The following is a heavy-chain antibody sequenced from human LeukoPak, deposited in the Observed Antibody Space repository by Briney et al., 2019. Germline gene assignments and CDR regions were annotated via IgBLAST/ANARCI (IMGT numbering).Heavy chain of an antibody. D-gene: IGHD3-3*01. CDR1: GFTFDDYA. J-gene: IGHJ3*02. CDR3: AKDTKLYYDFWSGAPNAFDI. V-gene: IGHV3-9*01. Sequence: GRSLRLSCAASGFTFDDYAMHWVRQAPGKGLEWVSGISWNSGSIGYADSVKGRFTISRDNAKSSLYLQMNSLRAEDTALYYCAKDTKLYYDFWSGAPNAFDIWGQGTMVTVSS. CDR2: ISWNSGSI.